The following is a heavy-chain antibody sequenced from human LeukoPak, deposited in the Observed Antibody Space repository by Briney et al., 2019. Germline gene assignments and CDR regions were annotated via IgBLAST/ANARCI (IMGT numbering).Heavy chain of an antibody. V-gene: IGHV1-18*04. J-gene: IGHJ4*02. D-gene: IGHD3-22*01. CDR1: GYTFSSYF. CDR2: ISAYNGNT. CDR3: ARDVYYDSRGGSY. Sequence: GASVRVSCKASGYTFSSYFMFWVRQAPGQGLEWMGWISAYNGNTNYAQKLQGRVTMTTDTSTSTAYMELRSLRSDDTAVYYCARDVYYDSRGGSYWGQGTLVTVSS.